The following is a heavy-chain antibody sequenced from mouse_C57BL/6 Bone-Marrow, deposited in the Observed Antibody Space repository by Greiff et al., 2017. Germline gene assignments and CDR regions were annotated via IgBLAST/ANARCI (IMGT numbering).Heavy chain of an antibody. CDR1: GLNIKNTY. V-gene: IGHV14-3*01. J-gene: IGHJ3*01. D-gene: IGHD1-1*01. CDR2: IDPANGNT. CDR3: AVDYYGSSPTPFAY. Sequence: VQLQQSVAELVRPGASVKLSCTASGLNIKNTYMHWVKQRPEQGLEWIGRIDPANGNTKYAPKFQGKATITADTSSNTAYLQLSSLTSEDTAIYYCAVDYYGSSPTPFAYWGQGTLVTVSA.